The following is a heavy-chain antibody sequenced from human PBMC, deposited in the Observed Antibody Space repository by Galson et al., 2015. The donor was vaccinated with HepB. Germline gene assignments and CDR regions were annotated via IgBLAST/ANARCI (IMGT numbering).Heavy chain of an antibody. D-gene: IGHD2-15*01. V-gene: IGHV1-69*13. Sequence: SVTVSCKASGGSFSRLAISWVRQARGQGLEWVGGIIPLFGKVNYAEKFQGRVTLTADESTTTAYMELNSLASEDTAVYYCAREWVHGGVVVAAATGVLWRFDPWGQGTLVTVSS. CDR3: AREWVHGGVVVAAATGVLWRFDP. CDR2: IIPLFGKV. J-gene: IGHJ5*02. CDR1: GGSFSRLA.